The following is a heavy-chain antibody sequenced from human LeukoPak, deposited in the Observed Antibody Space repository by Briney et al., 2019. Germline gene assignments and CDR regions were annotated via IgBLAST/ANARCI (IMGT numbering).Heavy chain of an antibody. CDR1: GYSISSGYY. J-gene: IGHJ3*02. CDR2: IYHSGST. V-gene: IGHV4-38-2*02. CDR3: AREGDYYGSGRGNAFDI. Sequence: SETLSLTCTVSGYSISSGYYWGWIRQTPGKGLEWIGSIYHSGSTYYNPSLKSRVTISVDTSKNQFSLKLSSVTAADTAVYYCAREGDYYGSGRGNAFDIWGQGTMVTVSS. D-gene: IGHD3-10*01.